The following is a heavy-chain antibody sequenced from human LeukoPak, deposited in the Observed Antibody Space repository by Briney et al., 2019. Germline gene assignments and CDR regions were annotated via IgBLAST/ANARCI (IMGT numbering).Heavy chain of an antibody. Sequence: GASVKVSCKASGYTFTGYYMHWVRQAPGQGLEWMGWINPNSGGTNYAQKFQGRVTMTRDTSISTAYMELSRLRSDDTAVYYCARNYGDYEPYYYYGMDVWGQGTTVTVSS. CDR2: INPNSGGT. CDR1: GYTFTGYY. V-gene: IGHV1-2*02. D-gene: IGHD4-17*01. J-gene: IGHJ6*02. CDR3: ARNYGDYEPYYYYGMDV.